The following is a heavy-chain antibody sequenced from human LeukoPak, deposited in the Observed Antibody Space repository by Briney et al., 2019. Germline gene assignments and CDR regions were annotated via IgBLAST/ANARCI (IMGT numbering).Heavy chain of an antibody. V-gene: IGHV3-23*01. D-gene: IGHD5-12*01. CDR2: ISGSGGST. CDR1: GFTFSSYA. J-gene: IGHJ6*03. Sequence: DPGGSLRLSCAASGFTFSSYAMSRVRQAPGKGLEWVSAISGSGGSTYYADSVKGRFTISRDNSKNTLYLQMNSLRAEDTAVYYCAKAMWIDGYDYPAYYYYYMDVWGKGTTVTVSS. CDR3: AKAMWIDGYDYPAYYYYYMDV.